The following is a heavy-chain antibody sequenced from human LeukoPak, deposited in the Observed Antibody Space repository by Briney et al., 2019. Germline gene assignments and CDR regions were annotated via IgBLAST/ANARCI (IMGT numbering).Heavy chain of an antibody. CDR2: VSDSGERK. V-gene: IGHV3-23*01. J-gene: IGHJ5*02. CDR3: VKHIRVTLVPHLS. CDR1: GFTFSTYA. D-gene: IGHD4-23*01. Sequence: GGSLRLSCAGTGTGFTFSTYAMSWVRQAPGKGLEWGSSVSDSGERKLYADSGRGVFTIARDNSKNQLYLHMNSLRAGQACVCYCVKHIRVTLVPHLSWGEGNLVTVSS.